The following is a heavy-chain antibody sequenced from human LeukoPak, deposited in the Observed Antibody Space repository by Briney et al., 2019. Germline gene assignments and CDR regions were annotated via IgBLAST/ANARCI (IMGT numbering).Heavy chain of an antibody. V-gene: IGHV3-11*04. CDR2: ISSSGSTI. CDR3: AIQITMIVVVPYFDY. Sequence: GGSPRLSCAASGLTFSDYYMTWIRQAPGKGLEWVAYISSSGSTIYSADSVKGRFTVSRDNAKNSLFLHMNSLRAEDTAIYYCAIQITMIVVVPYFDYWGQGTLVTVSS. J-gene: IGHJ4*02. D-gene: IGHD3-22*01. CDR1: GLTFSDYY.